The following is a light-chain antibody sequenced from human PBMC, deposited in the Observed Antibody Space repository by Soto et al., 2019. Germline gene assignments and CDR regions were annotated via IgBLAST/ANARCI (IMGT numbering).Light chain of an antibody. V-gene: IGKV3-20*01. CDR3: QQYGSSPRT. J-gene: IGKJ1*01. Sequence: EIVLTQSPGTLSLSPGERATLSCRAGQSVSSSYLAWYQQKPGQAPRLLIYGAYNRATGIPDRFIGSGSGTDFTLTISRLEPEDFAVYYCQQYGSSPRTFGQGTKVEI. CDR1: QSVSSSY. CDR2: GAY.